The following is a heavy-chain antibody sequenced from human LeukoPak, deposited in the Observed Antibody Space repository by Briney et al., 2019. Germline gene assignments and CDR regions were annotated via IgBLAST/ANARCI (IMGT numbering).Heavy chain of an antibody. Sequence: PSETLSLTCTVSGGSISSGGYYWSWIRQPPGKGLEWIGYIYHSGSTYYNPSLKSRVTISVDRSMNQFSLKLSSVTAADTAVYYCAGKDSYFDYWGQGTLVTVSS. CDR1: GGSISSGGYY. D-gene: IGHD3-10*01. CDR2: IYHSGST. J-gene: IGHJ4*02. V-gene: IGHV4-30-2*01. CDR3: AGKDSYFDY.